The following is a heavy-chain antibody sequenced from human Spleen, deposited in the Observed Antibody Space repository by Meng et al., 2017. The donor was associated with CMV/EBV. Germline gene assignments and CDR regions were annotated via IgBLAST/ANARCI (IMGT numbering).Heavy chain of an antibody. CDR2: IYSGGST. CDR1: GFTVSSNY. Sequence: SLGLSWAASGFTVSSNYMGWVRQAPGKGLEWVSVIYSGGSTYYADSVKGRFTISRDNSKNTLYLQMNSLRAEDTAVYYCARASRGFDYWGQGTLVTVSS. J-gene: IGHJ4*02. D-gene: IGHD3-10*01. V-gene: IGHV3-53*01. CDR3: ARASRGFDY.